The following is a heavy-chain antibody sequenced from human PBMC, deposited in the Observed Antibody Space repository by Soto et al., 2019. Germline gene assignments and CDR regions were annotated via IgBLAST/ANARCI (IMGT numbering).Heavy chain of an antibody. J-gene: IGHJ6*02. V-gene: IGHV4-34*01. CDR3: ARDFPLLRYFDWLSRGYYYYGMDV. D-gene: IGHD3-9*01. CDR1: GGSFSGYY. CDR2: INHSGST. Sequence: SETLSLTXAVYGGSFSGYYWSWIRQPPGKGLEWIGEINHSGSTNYNPSLKSRVTISVDTSKNQFSLKLSSVTAADTAVYYCARDFPLLRYFDWLSRGYYYYGMDVWGQGTTVTVSS.